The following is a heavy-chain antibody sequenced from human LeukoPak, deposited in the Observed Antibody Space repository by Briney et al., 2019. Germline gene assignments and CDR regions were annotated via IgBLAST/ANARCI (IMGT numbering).Heavy chain of an antibody. J-gene: IGHJ4*02. CDR2: IYYSGST. V-gene: IGHV4-59*01. CDR1: GGSISSYY. D-gene: IGHD5-24*01. Sequence: TPSETLSLTCTVSGGSISSYYWSWIRQPPGKGLEWIGYIYYSGSTNYNPSLKSRVTISVDTSKNQFSLKLSSVTAADTAVYYCARGDGHNAPIDYWGQGTLVTVSS. CDR3: ARGDGHNAPIDY.